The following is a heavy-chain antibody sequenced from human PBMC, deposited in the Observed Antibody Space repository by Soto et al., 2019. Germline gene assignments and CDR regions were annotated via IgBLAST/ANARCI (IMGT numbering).Heavy chain of an antibody. Sequence: SGPTLVNPTQTLTLTCSFSGFSLNTVSMCVSWIRQPPGKALEWLALIDWEDEKFYSASLKTRLTISSDTSKNQVVLTMTNMNPADTGTYYCARLRVDTSRYHFDIWGLGTLVTVSS. D-gene: IGHD3-22*01. CDR2: IDWEDEK. CDR3: ARLRVDTSRYHFDI. CDR1: GFSLNTVSMC. J-gene: IGHJ4*02. V-gene: IGHV2-70*12.